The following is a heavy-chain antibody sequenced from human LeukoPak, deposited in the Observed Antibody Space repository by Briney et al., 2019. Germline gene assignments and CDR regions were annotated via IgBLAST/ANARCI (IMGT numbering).Heavy chain of an antibody. CDR1: GFTFSSYA. J-gene: IGHJ4*02. CDR2: ISGSGGST. V-gene: IGHV3-23*01. CDR3: AKDRGLSGDSSDPYSFDS. Sequence: GGSLRLSCAASGFTFSSYAISWVRQAPGKGLEWVSAISGSGGSTYYADSVKGRFTISRDNSKNTLSLQMNSLRAEDTAVYYCAKDRGLSGDSSDPYSFDSWGQGTLVTVSS. D-gene: IGHD3-22*01.